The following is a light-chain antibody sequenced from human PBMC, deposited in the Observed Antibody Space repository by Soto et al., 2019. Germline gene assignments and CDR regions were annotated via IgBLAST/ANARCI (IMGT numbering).Light chain of an antibody. CDR1: QSISDT. Sequence: ETVMTQSPATLSVSPGGRATLSCRASQSISDTLAWYQQKPGQAPRLLIHGASTRATGIPDRFSGSGSGTDFTLTISRLEPEDFAVYYCQQYGSSGTFGQGTKVDIK. CDR2: GAS. V-gene: IGKV3-20*01. CDR3: QQYGSSGT. J-gene: IGKJ1*01.